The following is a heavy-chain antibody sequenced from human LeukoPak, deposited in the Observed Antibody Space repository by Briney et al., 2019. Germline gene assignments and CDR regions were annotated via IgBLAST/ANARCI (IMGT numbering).Heavy chain of an antibody. CDR2: ISWNSGSI. V-gene: IGHV3-9*01. CDR1: GFTFDDYA. D-gene: IGHD6-6*01. J-gene: IGHJ4*02. Sequence: GGSLRLSCAASGFTFDDYAMPWVRQAPGKGMEWVSGISWNSGSIGYADSVKGRFTISRDNAKNSLYLQMNSLRAEDTALYYCAKDSEYSSSLADNGIDYWGQGTLVTVSS. CDR3: AKDSEYSSSLADNGIDY.